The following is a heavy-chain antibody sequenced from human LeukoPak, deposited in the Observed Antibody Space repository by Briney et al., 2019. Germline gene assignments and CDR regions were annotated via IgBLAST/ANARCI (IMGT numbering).Heavy chain of an antibody. D-gene: IGHD3-22*01. V-gene: IGHV3-66*01. Sequence: PGGSLRLSCAASGFTVSSNYMSWVRQAPGKGLEWVSVIYSGGSTYYADSVEGRFTISRDNSKNTLYLQMNSLRAEDTAVYYCARDYYDSSGYYHRDWGQGTLVTVSS. CDR2: IYSGGST. CDR3: ARDYYDSSGYYHRD. J-gene: IGHJ4*02. CDR1: GFTVSSNY.